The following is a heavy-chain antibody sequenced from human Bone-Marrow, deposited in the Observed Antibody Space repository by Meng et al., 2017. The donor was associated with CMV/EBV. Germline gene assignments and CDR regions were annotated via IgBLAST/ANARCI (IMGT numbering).Heavy chain of an antibody. Sequence: SETLSLTCIVPGGSISSSSYSWGWIRQPPGKGLERIGSIYYSGSTYYNPSLKSRVTISVDTSKNQFSLKLSSVTAADTAVYYCAEGSRDGALGRGFDYWGQGTLVTVSS. V-gene: IGHV4-39*01. CDR2: IYYSGST. J-gene: IGHJ4*02. CDR3: AEGSRDGALGRGFDY. D-gene: IGHD5-24*01. CDR1: GGSISSSSYS.